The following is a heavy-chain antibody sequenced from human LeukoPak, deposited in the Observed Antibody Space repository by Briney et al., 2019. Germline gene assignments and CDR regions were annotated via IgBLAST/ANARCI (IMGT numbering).Heavy chain of an antibody. J-gene: IGHJ3*01. CDR1: GDCMSSGGYL. CDR3: ARLTCSGSSCSVGGGFDV. D-gene: IGHD3-22*01. CDR2: IFYSGIS. Sequence: SETLSLTCTVSGDCMSSGGYLWSWIRQHPGKGLEWLGYIFYSGISYYSPSLQSRLTISIDTSQKHFSLKMTSVTAADTAVYYCARLTCSGSSCSVGGGFDVWGQGTVVTVSS. V-gene: IGHV4-31*03.